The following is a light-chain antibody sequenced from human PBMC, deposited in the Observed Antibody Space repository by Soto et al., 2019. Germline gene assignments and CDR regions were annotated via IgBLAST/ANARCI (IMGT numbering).Light chain of an antibody. CDR2: DAS. Sequence: AIPLTQSPSSLSASVGDRVTITCRASQGISSALAWYQQKPGKVPKLVIYDASSLESGVPSRFSGSGSGTDFTLTISSLQPEDFATYYCQQFKTYQTFGPGTKVDIK. CDR1: QGISSA. CDR3: QQFKTYQT. J-gene: IGKJ3*01. V-gene: IGKV1-13*02.